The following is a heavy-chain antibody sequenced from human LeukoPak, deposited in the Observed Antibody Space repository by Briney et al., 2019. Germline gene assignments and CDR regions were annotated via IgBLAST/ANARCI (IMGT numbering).Heavy chain of an antibody. CDR3: ARGNSIAAAY. Sequence: VGSLRLSCAASGFTFSSYSMNWVRQAPGKGLEWVSSISSSSSYIYYADSVKGRFTISRDNAKNSLYLQMNSLRAEDTAVYYCARGNSIAAAYWGQGTQVTVSS. CDR2: ISSSSSYI. V-gene: IGHV3-21*01. D-gene: IGHD6-13*01. CDR1: GFTFSSYS. J-gene: IGHJ4*02.